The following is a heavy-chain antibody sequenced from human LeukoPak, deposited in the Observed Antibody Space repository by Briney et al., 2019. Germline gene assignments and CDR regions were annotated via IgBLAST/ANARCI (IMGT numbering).Heavy chain of an antibody. D-gene: IGHD3-16*01. CDR3: ARAIRGEDYYYYYMDV. V-gene: IGHV1-69*04. Sequence: ASVKVSCKASGGTFSSYAISWVRQAPGQGLEWMGRIIPILGIANYAQKFQGRVTITADKSTSTAYMELSSLRSEDTAVYYCARAIRGEDYYYYYMDVWGKGTTVTVSS. CDR2: IIPILGIA. CDR1: GGTFSSYA. J-gene: IGHJ6*03.